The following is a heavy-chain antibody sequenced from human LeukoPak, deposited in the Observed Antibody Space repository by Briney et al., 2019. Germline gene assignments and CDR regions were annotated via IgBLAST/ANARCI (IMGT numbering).Heavy chain of an antibody. Sequence: ASVKVSCKASGYTFTTHGIAWVRQAPGRGPEWMGWISAHNGNTNYAQSLQGRVTMTTDTSTNTAYMELRSLRSDDTAVYYCARDGYFDLWGRGTLVTVSS. V-gene: IGHV1-18*01. CDR2: ISAHNGNT. CDR1: GYTFTTHG. J-gene: IGHJ2*01. CDR3: ARDGYFDL.